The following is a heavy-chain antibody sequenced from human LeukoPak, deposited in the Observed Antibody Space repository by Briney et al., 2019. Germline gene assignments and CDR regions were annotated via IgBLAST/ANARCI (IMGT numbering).Heavy chain of an antibody. CDR3: ARAFTTITARFDY. Sequence: GGSLRLSCAASGFTFSSYAMSWVRQAPGKGLEWVSAISGSGGSTYYADSVKGRFSISRDISKNTLYLQMDSLRTDDTAVYFCARAFTTITARFDYWGQGTLVAVSS. J-gene: IGHJ4*02. V-gene: IGHV3-23*01. CDR2: ISGSGGST. CDR1: GFTFSSYA. D-gene: IGHD6-6*01.